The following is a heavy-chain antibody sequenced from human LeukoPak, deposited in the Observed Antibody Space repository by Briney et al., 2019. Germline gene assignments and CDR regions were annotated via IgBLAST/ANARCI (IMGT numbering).Heavy chain of an antibody. CDR3: AKEVRGMDV. J-gene: IGHJ6*02. D-gene: IGHD4-11*01. V-gene: IGHV3-48*03. Sequence: GGSLRLSCAASGFTFSSYEMNWVRQAPGKGLEWVSYISSSGSTIYYADSVKGRFTISRDNSKNTLYLQMNSLRAEDTAVYYCAKEVRGMDVWGQGTTVTVSS. CDR2: ISSSGSTI. CDR1: GFTFSSYE.